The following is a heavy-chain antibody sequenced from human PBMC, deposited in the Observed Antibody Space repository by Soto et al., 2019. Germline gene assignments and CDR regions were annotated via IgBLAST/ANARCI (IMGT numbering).Heavy chain of an antibody. CDR2: INAGTGKT. V-gene: IGHV1-3*01. J-gene: IGHJ4*02. D-gene: IGHD1-26*01. Sequence: VRLEQSGAEVKKPGASVRLSCKTSGFTFSEYGLHWVRQAPGQSFEWMGWINAGTGKTEYSQVFQGRITISSDTSTTTVYMDVTNLNHQDTAVYFCARVSSGDLVGYWGQGTLVTVSS. CDR1: GFTFSEYG. CDR3: ARVSSGDLVGY.